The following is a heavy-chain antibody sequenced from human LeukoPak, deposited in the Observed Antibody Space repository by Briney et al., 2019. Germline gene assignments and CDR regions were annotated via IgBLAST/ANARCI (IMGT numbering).Heavy chain of an antibody. CDR2: ISSSGSTI. V-gene: IGHV3-48*03. J-gene: IGHJ4*02. Sequence: PGGSLRLSCAASGFTVSSNYMNWVRQAPGKGLEWVSYISSSGSTIYYADSVKGRFTISRDNAKNSLYLQMNSLRAEDTAVYYCARYYYGSGSPFDYWGQGTLVSVSS. CDR1: GFTVSSNY. CDR3: ARYYYGSGSPFDY. D-gene: IGHD3-10*01.